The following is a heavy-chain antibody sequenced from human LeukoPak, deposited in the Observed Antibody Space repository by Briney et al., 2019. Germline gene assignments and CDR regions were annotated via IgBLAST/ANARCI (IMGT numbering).Heavy chain of an antibody. CDR1: GYTFTSYG. CDR2: ISAYNGNT. D-gene: IGHD3-3*01. J-gene: IGHJ6*03. V-gene: IGHV1-18*01. Sequence: GASVKVSFKASGYTFTSYGISWVRQAPGQGLEWMGWISAYNGNTNYAQKLQGRVTMTTDTSTSTAYMELRSLRSDDTAVYYCARSITIFGVVTPDYYYYMDVWGKGTAVTVSS. CDR3: ARSITIFGVVTPDYYYYMDV.